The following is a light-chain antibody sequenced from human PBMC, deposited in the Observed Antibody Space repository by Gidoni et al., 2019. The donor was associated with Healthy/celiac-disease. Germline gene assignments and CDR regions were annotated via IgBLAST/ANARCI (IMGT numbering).Light chain of an antibody. J-gene: IGKJ1*01. CDR2: DAS. V-gene: IGKV1-5*01. CDR3: HQYNSYSP. Sequence: DIHMPQSPSTLSASVGDRVAITCRDTQSSSSWLAWYQQKPGKAPKLLIYDASSLESGVPSRFIGSGSATAVFPPISSLLPAEFVTDYCHQYNSYSPFGQRDQGGNQT. CDR1: QSSSSW.